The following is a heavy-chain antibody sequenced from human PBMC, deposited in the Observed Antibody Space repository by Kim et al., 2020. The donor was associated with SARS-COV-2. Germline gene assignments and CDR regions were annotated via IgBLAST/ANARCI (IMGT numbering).Heavy chain of an antibody. D-gene: IGHD3-16*01. Sequence: GGSLRLSCAASGLTFSSHDAHWVRQSTGRGLEWVSRIGAAGDTDYAGSVKGRFTISLDSDKKSLYLQMNNLGAGDTAVYYCARVLRGPWRIDLWGRGTLGSVSS. CDR2: IGAAGDT. CDR1: GLTFSSHD. V-gene: IGHV3-13*01. CDR3: ARVLRGPWRIDL. J-gene: IGHJ2*01.